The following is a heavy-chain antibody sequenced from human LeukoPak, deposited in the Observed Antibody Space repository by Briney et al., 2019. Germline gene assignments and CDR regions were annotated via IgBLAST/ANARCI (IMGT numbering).Heavy chain of an antibody. CDR2: IYYSGST. V-gene: IGHV4-59*01. CDR1: GGSNSSYY. CDR3: ARGRGGLWFFDY. D-gene: IGHD5-18*01. Sequence: SETLSLTCTVSGGSNSSYYWSWIRQPPGKGLEWIGYIYYSGSTNYNPSLKSRVTISVDTSKNQFSLKLSSVTAADTAVYYCARGRGGLWFFDYWGQGTLVTVSS. J-gene: IGHJ4*02.